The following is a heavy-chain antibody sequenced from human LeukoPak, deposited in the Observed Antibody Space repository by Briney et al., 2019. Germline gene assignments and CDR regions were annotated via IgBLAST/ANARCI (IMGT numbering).Heavy chain of an antibody. V-gene: IGHV3-74*01. D-gene: IGHD2-15*01. J-gene: IGHJ4*02. CDR3: ARGYCSVTSCYSRPDY. CDR2: INSDGSST. Sequence: GGSLRLSCAPSGFTLSTSWMHCVRHDPGKGVVCVSRINSDGSSTSYADSVKGRFTISRDNAKNTLHLQMNSLRAEDTAVYYCARGYCSVTSCYSRPDYWGQGTLVTVSS. CDR1: GFTLSTSW.